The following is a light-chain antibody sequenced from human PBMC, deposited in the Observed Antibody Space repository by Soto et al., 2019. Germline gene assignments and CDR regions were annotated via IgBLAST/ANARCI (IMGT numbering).Light chain of an antibody. J-gene: IGLJ3*02. CDR2: DTS. V-gene: IGLV7-46*01. CDR3: LLSYSGARQV. Sequence: QAVVTQEPSLTVSPGXXXXLTCGSSTGAVTSGHYPYWFQQKPGQAPRTLIYDTSNKHSWTPARFSGSLLGGKAALTLSGAQPEDEAEYYCLLSYSGARQVFGGGTKVTVL. CDR1: TGAVTSGHY.